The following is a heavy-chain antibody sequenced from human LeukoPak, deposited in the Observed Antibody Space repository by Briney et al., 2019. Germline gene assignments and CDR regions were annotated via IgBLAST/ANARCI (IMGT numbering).Heavy chain of an antibody. CDR3: AKDKAESSGYYQHMDF. Sequence: PGGSLRLSCAASGFTFSNYAINWVRQAPGKGLEWVSGISASGGNTFYATSVTGRFSISRDNSKNTVYLQMSSLREEDTGLYFCAKDKAESSGYYQHMDFWGQGTLVTVSS. CDR2: ISASGGNT. V-gene: IGHV3-23*01. J-gene: IGHJ4*02. CDR1: GFTFSNYA. D-gene: IGHD6-19*01.